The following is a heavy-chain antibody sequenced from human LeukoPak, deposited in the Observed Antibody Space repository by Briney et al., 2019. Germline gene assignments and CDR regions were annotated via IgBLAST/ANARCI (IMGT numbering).Heavy chain of an antibody. CDR3: TRGDYGGKVSQH. CDR2: INPNSGGA. CDR1: GYTFTGYY. Sequence: ASVKVSCKASGYTFTGYYMHWVRQAPGQGLEWMGWINPNSGGADYAQKFQGRVTMTRDTSISTAYMELNRLTSDDTAVYYCTRGDYGGKVSQHWGQGTLVTVSS. D-gene: IGHD4-23*01. J-gene: IGHJ1*01. V-gene: IGHV1-2*02.